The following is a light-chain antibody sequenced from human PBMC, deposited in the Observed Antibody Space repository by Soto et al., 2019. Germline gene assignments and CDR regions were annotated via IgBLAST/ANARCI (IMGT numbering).Light chain of an antibody. CDR1: QSVSSH. J-gene: IGKJ4*01. V-gene: IGKV3-11*01. Sequence: EIVLTQSPATLSLSAGERATLSYRASQSVSSHLAWYQQKPGQPPRLLIYDASNRATGIPARFSGSGSGTDFTLTIISLEPEDFAVYYCQQRTNWPPFTFGGGTKVEIK. CDR2: DAS. CDR3: QQRTNWPPFT.